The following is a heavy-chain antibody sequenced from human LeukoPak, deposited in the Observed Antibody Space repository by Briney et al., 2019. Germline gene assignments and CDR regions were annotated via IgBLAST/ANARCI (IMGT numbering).Heavy chain of an antibody. CDR2: ISAYNGNT. J-gene: IGHJ6*04. Sequence: PGASVKVSCKASGYTFTSYGISWVRQAPGQGLKWMGWISAYNGNTNYAQKLQGRVTMTTDTSTSTAYMELRSLRSDDTAVYYCARVAAGTYYYGMDVWGKGTTVTVSS. CDR3: ARVAAGTYYYGMDV. CDR1: GYTFTSYG. V-gene: IGHV1-18*04. D-gene: IGHD6-13*01.